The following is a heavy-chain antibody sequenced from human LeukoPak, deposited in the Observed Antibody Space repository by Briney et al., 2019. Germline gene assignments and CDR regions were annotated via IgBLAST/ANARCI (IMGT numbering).Heavy chain of an antibody. D-gene: IGHD3-22*01. V-gene: IGHV1-8*03. CDR2: MNPNSGNT. J-gene: IGHJ4*02. CDR3: ARGLDYYDSSGNVGYYFDY. CDR1: GYTFTSYD. Sequence: PLASVKVSCKASGYTFTSYDINWVRQATGQGLEWMGWMNPNSGNTGYAQNFQGRVTITRNTSISTVYMELSSLRPEDTAVYYCARGLDYYDSSGNVGYYFDYWGQGTLVTVSS.